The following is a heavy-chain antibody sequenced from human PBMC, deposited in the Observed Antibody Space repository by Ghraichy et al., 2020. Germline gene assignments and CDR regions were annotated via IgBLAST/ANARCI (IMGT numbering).Heavy chain of an antibody. CDR1: GGSISSYY. V-gene: IGHV4-4*09. J-gene: IGHJ4*02. CDR3: ARNIDY. Sequence: XETLSLTCTVSGGSISSYYWSWIRQPPGKGLEWIGYIYTSGSTNYNPSLKSRVTISVDTSKNQFSLKLSSVTAADTVVYYCARNIDYWGQGTLVTVSS. CDR2: IYTSGST.